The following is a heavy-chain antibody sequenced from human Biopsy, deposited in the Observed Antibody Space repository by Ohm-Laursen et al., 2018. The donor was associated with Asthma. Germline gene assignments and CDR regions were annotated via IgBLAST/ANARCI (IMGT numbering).Heavy chain of an antibody. D-gene: IGHD3-10*01. CDR2: IWFDGSNK. CDR3: GRERSYMVDY. Sequence: SLRLSCTASGFTFGSYGLHWVRQAPGKGLEWVADIWFDGSNKHYADSVKGRFTISRDNSKNTLYFQTNSLRAEDTALYYCGRERSYMVDYWGQGTLVIVSS. CDR1: GFTFGSYG. V-gene: IGHV3-33*01. J-gene: IGHJ4*02.